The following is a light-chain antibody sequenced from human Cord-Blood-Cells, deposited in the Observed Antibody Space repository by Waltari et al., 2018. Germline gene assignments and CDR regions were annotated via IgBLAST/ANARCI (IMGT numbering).Light chain of an antibody. CDR3: NSRDSSGNHVV. J-gene: IGLJ2*01. CDR2: GKK. CDR1: SLRSYY. Sequence: SSELTQDPAVSVALGQTVRITFQGDSLRSYYASRYQQKPGPAPVLVIYGKKKRPSGIPDRFSGASSGNTASLTITWAQAEDEADYYWNSRDSSGNHVVFGGGTKLTVL. V-gene: IGLV3-19*01.